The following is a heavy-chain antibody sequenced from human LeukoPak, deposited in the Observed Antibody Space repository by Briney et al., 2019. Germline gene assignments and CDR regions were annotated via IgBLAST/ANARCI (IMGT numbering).Heavy chain of an antibody. V-gene: IGHV4-59*01. D-gene: IGHD2-2*01. CDR2: IYYSGST. Sequence: PSETLSLTCTVSGDSISSYYWSWIRQPPGKGLEWIGYIYYSGSTNYNPSLKSRVTISVDRSKKYFSLEVSSVTAADTAVYYCARTVPAATVWYFDYWGQGSLVTVSS. CDR1: GDSISSYY. CDR3: ARTVPAATVWYFDY. J-gene: IGHJ4*02.